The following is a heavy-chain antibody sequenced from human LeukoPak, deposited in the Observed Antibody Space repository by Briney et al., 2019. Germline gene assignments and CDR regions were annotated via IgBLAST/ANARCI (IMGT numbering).Heavy chain of an antibody. CDR2: ISSSSSTM. J-gene: IGHJ6*02. V-gene: IGHV3-48*04. Sequence: GGSLRLSCAASGFTFRSYAMNWVRQAPGKGLEWISYISSSSSTMYYADSVKGRFTISRDNAKNTVYLQMNSLRTEDTAVYYCARGLPNYYGMDVWGQGTTVTVSS. CDR3: ARGLPNYYGMDV. CDR1: GFTFRSYA.